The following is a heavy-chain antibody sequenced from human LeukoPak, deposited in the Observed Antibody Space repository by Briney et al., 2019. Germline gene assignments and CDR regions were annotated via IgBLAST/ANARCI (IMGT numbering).Heavy chain of an antibody. V-gene: IGHV3-21*01. D-gene: IGHD4-17*01. CDR1: GFTFSVYN. Sequence: PGGSLRLSCAASGFTFSVYNMNWVRQAPGKGLEWVSAITSRSDDMYYADSVKGRFTVSRDNAKKSLFLQMNSLRAEDTAVYYCARDPTVTTFGYWGQGTLVTVSS. CDR2: ITSRSDDM. CDR3: ARDPTVTTFGY. J-gene: IGHJ4*02.